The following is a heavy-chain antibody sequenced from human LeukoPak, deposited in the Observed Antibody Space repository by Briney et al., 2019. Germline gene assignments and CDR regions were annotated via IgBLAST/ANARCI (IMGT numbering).Heavy chain of an antibody. D-gene: IGHD3-22*01. V-gene: IGHV1-18*01. CDR2: ISAYNGNT. CDR1: AYTFISYG. CDR3: ARHNSSGFDY. J-gene: IGHJ4*02. Sequence: VASVKVSCKASAYTFISYGITWVRQAPGQGLEWMGWISAYNGNTNYAQKLQGRVTMTTDTSTNTAYMELRSLRSDDTAVYYCARHNSSGFDYWGQGTLVTVSS.